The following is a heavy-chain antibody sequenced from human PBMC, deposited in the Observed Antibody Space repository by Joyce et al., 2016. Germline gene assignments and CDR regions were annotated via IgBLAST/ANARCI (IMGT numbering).Heavy chain of an antibody. V-gene: IGHV3-23*01. J-gene: IGHJ4*02. Sequence: EVQILESGGGLIQPGGSLRLSCAASGFIFSDYAMSWVRQARGEGLAWGSLSHNDGGTTYYPDSVKGRFTISRDNSKNTLYLQMNSLRAEDAAVYYCAKFRGGTHSTYHFDSWGQGTLVTVSS. CDR3: AKFRGGTHSTYHFDS. CDR2: SHNDGGTT. CDR1: GFIFSDYA. D-gene: IGHD3-10*01.